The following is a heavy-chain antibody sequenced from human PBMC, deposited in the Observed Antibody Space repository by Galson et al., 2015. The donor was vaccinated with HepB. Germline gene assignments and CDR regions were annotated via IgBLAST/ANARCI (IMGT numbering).Heavy chain of an antibody. CDR1: GFTFSSYS. Sequence: SLRLSCAASGFTFSSYSMNWVRQAPGKGLEWVSYISSSSSTIYYADSVKGRFTISRDNAKNSLYLQMNSLRDEDTAVYYCAREVKWLAQYYFDYWGQGTLVTVSS. D-gene: IGHD6-19*01. J-gene: IGHJ4*02. CDR3: AREVKWLAQYYFDY. CDR2: ISSSSSTI. V-gene: IGHV3-48*02.